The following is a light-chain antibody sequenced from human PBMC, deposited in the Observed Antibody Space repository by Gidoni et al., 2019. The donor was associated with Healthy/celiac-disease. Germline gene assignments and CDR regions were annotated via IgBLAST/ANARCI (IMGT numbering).Light chain of an antibody. J-gene: IGLJ2*01. CDR3: LLYYSGVHVV. CDR1: TGAVTSGHD. Sequence: QAVVTLEPSLSLSPGGTVTLTCRSSTGAVTSGHDPYWFQQNPGRAPRTLIYDTSNQHSWTPARFSGSLVGGKAALTLSGAQPEDEAEYYCLLYYSGVHVVFGGGTKLTVL. V-gene: IGLV7-46*01. CDR2: DTS.